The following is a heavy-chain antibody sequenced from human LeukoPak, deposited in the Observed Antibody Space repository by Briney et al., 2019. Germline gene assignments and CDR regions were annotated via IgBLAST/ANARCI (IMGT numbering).Heavy chain of an antibody. J-gene: IGHJ4*02. CDR3: AKAWEAAGTFDS. CDR2: ISQDGSQK. CDR1: GFTFSSSW. Sequence: GGSLRLSCAASGFTFSSSWTSWVRQAPGKGLEWVATISQDGSQKYYVDSVKGRFTISRDNAKNSLFLQMNSLRVEDTAVYYCAKAWEAAGTFDSWGQGTLVTVSS. D-gene: IGHD6-13*01. V-gene: IGHV3-7*05.